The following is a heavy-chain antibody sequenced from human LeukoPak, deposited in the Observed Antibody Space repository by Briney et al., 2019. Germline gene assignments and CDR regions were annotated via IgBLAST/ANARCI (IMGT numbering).Heavy chain of an antibody. CDR1: GFTFSSYG. Sequence: QTGGSLRLSCAASGFTFSSYGMHWVRQAPGKGLEWVAFIRYDGSNKYYADSVKGRFTISRDNSKNTLYLQMNSLRAEDTAVYYCAKDPIVGATVGLHAFDIWGQGTMVTVSS. V-gene: IGHV3-30*02. J-gene: IGHJ3*02. CDR2: IRYDGSNK. CDR3: AKDPIVGATVGLHAFDI. D-gene: IGHD1-26*01.